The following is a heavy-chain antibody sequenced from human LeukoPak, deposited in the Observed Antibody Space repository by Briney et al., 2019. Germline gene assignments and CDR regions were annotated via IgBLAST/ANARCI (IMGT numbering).Heavy chain of an antibody. CDR1: GYTFTSYY. CDR3: ARIGYNHHLDY. V-gene: IGHV1-46*01. D-gene: IGHD5-24*01. Sequence: ASVKISCKASGYTFTSYYMHWVRQAPGQGLEWMGIIDPSGGSTSYAQNFQGRVTMTRDTSTSTVYMELSSLRSEDTAVYYCARIGYNHHLDYWGQGTLVTVSS. J-gene: IGHJ4*02. CDR2: IDPSGGST.